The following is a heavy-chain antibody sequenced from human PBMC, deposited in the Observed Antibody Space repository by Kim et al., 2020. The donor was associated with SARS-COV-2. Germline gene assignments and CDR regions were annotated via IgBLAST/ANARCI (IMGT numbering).Heavy chain of an antibody. Sequence: GGSLRLSCAASGFTFSDYYMSWIRQAPGKGLEWVSYISSSGSTIYYADSVKGRFTISRDNAKNSLYLQMNSLRAEDTAVYYCARYSSSWYDYYGMDVWGQGTTVTVSS. CDR1: GFTFSDYY. D-gene: IGHD6-13*01. CDR3: ARYSSSWYDYYGMDV. J-gene: IGHJ6*02. CDR2: ISSSGSTI. V-gene: IGHV3-11*01.